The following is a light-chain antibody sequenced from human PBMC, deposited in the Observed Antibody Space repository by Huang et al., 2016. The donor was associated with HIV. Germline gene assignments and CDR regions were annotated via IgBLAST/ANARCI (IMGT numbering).Light chain of an antibody. V-gene: IGKV3-15*01. J-gene: IGKJ3*01. CDR2: GAS. Sequence: EIVMTQSPATLSASPGERATLSCRASQSVSSNLAWYQQKPGQAPRLLIYGASTRATGIPARFSVSGSGTDFTLTISGLQSEDFAVYYCQQNNNWPPLFTFGPGTKVDIK. CDR1: QSVSSN. CDR3: QQNNNWPPLFT.